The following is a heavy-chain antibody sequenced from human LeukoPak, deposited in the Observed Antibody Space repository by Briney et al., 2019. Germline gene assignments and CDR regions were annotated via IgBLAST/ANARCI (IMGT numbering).Heavy chain of an antibody. CDR3: ARVGNDYYDSSGYCLDY. Sequence: GGSLRLSCAASGFTFSSYAMSWVRQAPGKGLEWVSVIYSGGSTYYADSVKGRFTISRDNSKNTLYLQMNSLRAEDTAVYYCARVGNDYYDSSGYCLDYWGQGTLVTVSS. V-gene: IGHV3-53*01. J-gene: IGHJ4*02. CDR2: IYSGGST. CDR1: GFTFSSYA. D-gene: IGHD3-22*01.